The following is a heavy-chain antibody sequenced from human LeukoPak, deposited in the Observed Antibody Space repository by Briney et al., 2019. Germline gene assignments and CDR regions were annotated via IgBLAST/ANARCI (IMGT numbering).Heavy chain of an antibody. CDR1: RFTFSSYA. J-gene: IGHJ3*02. CDR3: ARPMTMSKDAFDI. V-gene: IGHV3-30-3*01. D-gene: IGHD4/OR15-4a*01. CDR2: ISYDGSNK. Sequence: GGSLRLSCAASRFTFSSYAIHWVRQAPGKGLEGVAGISYDGSNKYHADSVKGRFTISRENSKNTVYLQMNSLRVEDTAVYYCARPMTMSKDAFDIWGQGTMVTVSS.